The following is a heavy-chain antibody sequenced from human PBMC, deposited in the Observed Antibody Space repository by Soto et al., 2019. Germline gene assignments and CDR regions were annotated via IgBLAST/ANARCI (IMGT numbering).Heavy chain of an antibody. CDR2: IDPSESST. D-gene: IGHD2-2*02. CDR1: GYTFTNYW. CDR3: ARRRVVPAAIGVRYYYYGMDV. Sequence: PGESLKISCTGSGYTFTNYWISWVRQVPGKGLEWMGRIDPSESSTTYSPSFQGHVTVSTDKSISTAYLQWRSLKASDTAMYYCARRRVVPAAIGVRYYYYGMDVWGQGTTVTVSS. J-gene: IGHJ6*02. V-gene: IGHV5-10-1*01.